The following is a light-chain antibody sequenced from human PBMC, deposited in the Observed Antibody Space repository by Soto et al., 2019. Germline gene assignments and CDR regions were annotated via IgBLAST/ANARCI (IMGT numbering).Light chain of an antibody. J-gene: IGLJ1*01. CDR1: SSDVGGYNY. Sequence: QSVLTQPRSVSGSPGQSVTIACTGTSSDVGGYNYVSWYQQHPGKAPKLMIYDVTKRPSGVPDRFSGSKSGNTASLTISGLQAEDEADYYCCAFAGSYTSFGTGPKVTVL. CDR3: CAFAGSYTS. CDR2: DVT. V-gene: IGLV2-11*01.